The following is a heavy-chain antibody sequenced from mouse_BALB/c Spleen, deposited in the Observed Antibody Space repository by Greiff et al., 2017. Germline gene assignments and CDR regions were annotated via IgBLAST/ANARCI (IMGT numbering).Heavy chain of an antibody. J-gene: IGHJ3*01. Sequence: EVQGVESGGGLVQPKGSLKLSCAASGFTFNTYAMNWVRQAPGKGLEWVARIRSKSNNYATYYADSVKDRFTISRDDSQSMLYLQMNNLKTEDTAMYYCVRQVYGNYDAFAYWGQGTLVTVSA. CDR3: VRQVYGNYDAFAY. CDR1: GFTFNTYA. V-gene: IGHV10-1*02. D-gene: IGHD2-1*01. CDR2: IRSKSNNYAT.